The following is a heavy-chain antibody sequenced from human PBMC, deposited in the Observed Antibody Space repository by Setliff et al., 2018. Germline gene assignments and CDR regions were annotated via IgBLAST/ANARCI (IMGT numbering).Heavy chain of an antibody. Sequence: PGGSLRLSCEASGLTLSHYWMHWVRQGPWKGLVWVSYINFDGSDTNYADSVKGRFTISRDNAKNTVYLQMNRLRAEDTAVYYCIRDWGEAGSTNAFDIWGQGTVVTVSS. CDR3: IRDWGEAGSTNAFDI. CDR2: INFDGSDT. CDR1: GLTLSHYW. V-gene: IGHV3-74*01. J-gene: IGHJ3*02. D-gene: IGHD1-26*01.